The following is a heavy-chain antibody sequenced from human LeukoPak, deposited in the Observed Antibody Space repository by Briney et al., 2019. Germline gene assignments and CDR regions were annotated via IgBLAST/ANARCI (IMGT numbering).Heavy chain of an antibody. D-gene: IGHD4-23*01. CDR1: GGSISSSSYY. V-gene: IGHV4-39*01. CDR3: ARQESGGNSLWYFDL. CDR2: IYYSGST. J-gene: IGHJ2*01. Sequence: SETLSHTCTVSGGSISSSSYYWGWIRQPPGKGLEWIGSIYYSGSTYYNPSLKSRVTISVDTSKNQFSLKLTSVTAADTAVYYCARQESGGNSLWYFDLWGRGTLDTVSS.